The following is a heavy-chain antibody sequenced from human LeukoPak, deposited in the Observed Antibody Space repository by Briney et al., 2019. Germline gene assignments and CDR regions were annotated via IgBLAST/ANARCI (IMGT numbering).Heavy chain of an antibody. J-gene: IGHJ4*02. CDR1: GFTFSSYG. V-gene: IGHV3-30*18. CDR3: AKGLWYYYDSSGYVDY. D-gene: IGHD3-22*01. CDR2: ISYGGSNK. Sequence: PGRSLRLSCAASGFTFSSYGMHWVRQAPGKGLEWVAVISYGGSNKYYADSVKGRFTISRDNSKNTLYLKMNSLRAEDTAVYYCAKGLWYYYDSSGYVDYWGQGTLVTVSS.